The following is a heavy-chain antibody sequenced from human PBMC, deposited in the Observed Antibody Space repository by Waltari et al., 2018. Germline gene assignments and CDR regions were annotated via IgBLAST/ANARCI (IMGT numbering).Heavy chain of an antibody. CDR1: GGSISSHY. Sequence: QVQLQESGPGLVKPSETLSLTCPVSGGSISSHYWSWILQPHGKGLEWIGSIYYSGSTYYNPSLKSRVTISVDTSKNQFSLKLNSVTAADTAVYYCARQRSSTSFDWYFDLWGRGTLVTVSS. V-gene: IGHV4-59*05. CDR3: ARQRSSTSFDWYFDL. J-gene: IGHJ2*01. D-gene: IGHD2-2*01. CDR2: IYYSGST.